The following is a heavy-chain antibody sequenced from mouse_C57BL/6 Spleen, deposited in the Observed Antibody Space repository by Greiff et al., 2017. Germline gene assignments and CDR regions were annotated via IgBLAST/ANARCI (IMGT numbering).Heavy chain of an antibody. J-gene: IGHJ4*01. CDR2: INPYNGGT. V-gene: IGHV1-19*01. CDR3: ARFDYYGSSYYAMDY. D-gene: IGHD1-1*01. CDR1: GYTFTDYY. Sequence: VQLQQSGPVLVKPGASVKMSCKASGYTFTDYYMNWVKQSHGKSLEWIGVINPYNGGTSYNQKFKGKATLTVDKSSSTAYMELNSLTSEDSAVYYCARFDYYGSSYYAMDYWGQGTSVTVSS.